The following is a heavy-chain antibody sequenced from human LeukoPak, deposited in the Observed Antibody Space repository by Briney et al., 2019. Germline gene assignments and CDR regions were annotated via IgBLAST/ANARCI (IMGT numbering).Heavy chain of an antibody. J-gene: IGHJ4*02. D-gene: IGHD2-15*01. CDR3: ARDRGYCSGGSCYYFGY. Sequence: GGSLRLSCAASGFTFSSYSMNWVRQAPGKGLEWVSSISSSSSYKYYADSVKGRFTISRDNAKNSLYLQMNSLRAEDTAVYYCARDRGYCSGGSCYYFGYWGQGTLVTVSS. CDR2: ISSSSSYK. V-gene: IGHV3-21*01. CDR1: GFTFSSYS.